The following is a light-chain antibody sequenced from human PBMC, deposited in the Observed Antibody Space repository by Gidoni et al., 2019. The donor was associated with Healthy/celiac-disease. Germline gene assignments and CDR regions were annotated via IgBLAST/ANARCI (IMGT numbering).Light chain of an antibody. CDR2: EDS. Sequence: TCSGDALPKKYAYWYQQKSGQDPVLVIYEDSKRPSVIPERFSGSSSGTQATLTISGAQVEDEADYYCYSTDSSGNLVVFGGGTKLTVL. CDR3: YSTDSSGNLVV. V-gene: IGLV3-10*01. CDR1: ALPKKY. J-gene: IGLJ2*01.